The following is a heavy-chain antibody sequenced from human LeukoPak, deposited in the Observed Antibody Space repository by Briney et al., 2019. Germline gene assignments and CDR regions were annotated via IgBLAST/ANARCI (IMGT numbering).Heavy chain of an antibody. D-gene: IGHD6-6*01. CDR2: IIPILGIA. CDR3: ARERYSSSSGFDP. Sequence: GASVTVSCLASGGTFSSYAISWVRQPPGQGREWMGRIIPILGIANYAQKFQGRVPITADKSTSTAYMELSSLRPEDTAVYYCARERYSSSSGFDPWGQGTLVTVSS. V-gene: IGHV1-69*04. J-gene: IGHJ5*02. CDR1: GGTFSSYA.